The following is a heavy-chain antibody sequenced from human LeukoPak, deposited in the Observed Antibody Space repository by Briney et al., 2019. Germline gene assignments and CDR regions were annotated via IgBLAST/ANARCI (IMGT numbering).Heavy chain of an antibody. CDR3: ARSLRSSNWGFEY. CDR1: GNSFTRYW. V-gene: IGHV5-51*01. Sequence: GESLQISCKGSGNSFTRYWIGWVRQMPGKGLEWMGIIYPGDSETTYSPSFQGQVTISADKSISTAYLQWSSLQASDTAIYYCARSLRSSNWGFEYWGQGTLVTVSS. CDR2: IYPGDSET. D-gene: IGHD2-2*01. J-gene: IGHJ4*02.